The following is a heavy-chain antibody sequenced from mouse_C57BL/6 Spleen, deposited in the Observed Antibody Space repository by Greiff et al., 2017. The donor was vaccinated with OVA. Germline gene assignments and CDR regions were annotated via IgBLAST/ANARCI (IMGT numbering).Heavy chain of an antibody. Sequence: EVKVVESGGGLVKPGGSLKLSCAASGFTFSDYGMHWVRQAPEKGLEWVAYISSGSSTIYYADTVKGRFTISRDNAKNTLFLQMTSRRSEDTAMDYCARELDHWYFDVWGTGTTVTVSS. V-gene: IGHV5-17*01. CDR2: ISSGSSTI. J-gene: IGHJ1*03. D-gene: IGHD4-1*01. CDR3: ARELDHWYFDV. CDR1: GFTFSDYG.